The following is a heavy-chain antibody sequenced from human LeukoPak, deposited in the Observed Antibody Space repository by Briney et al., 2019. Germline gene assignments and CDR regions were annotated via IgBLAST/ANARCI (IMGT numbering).Heavy chain of an antibody. J-gene: IGHJ4*02. D-gene: IGHD3-16*02. Sequence: SETLSLTCTVSGGSISRYYWSWIRQPPGKGLEWIGEINHSGSTNYNPSLKSRVTISVDTSKNQFSLKLSSVTAADTAVYYCARGEYDYVWGSYRFPPHFDYWGQGTLVTVSS. V-gene: IGHV4-34*01. CDR1: GGSISRYY. CDR2: INHSGST. CDR3: ARGEYDYVWGSYRFPPHFDY.